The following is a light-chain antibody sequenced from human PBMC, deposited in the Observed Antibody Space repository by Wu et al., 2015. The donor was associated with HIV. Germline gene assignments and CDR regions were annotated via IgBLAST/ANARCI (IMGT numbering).Light chain of an antibody. Sequence: PGERVTLSCRASQSVSSSYLTWYQQKPGQAPRLLIYGASTRATSIPARFSGSGSGTDFTLTISSLQPEDFAVYYCQQDYNFLRKTFGQGTKVEIK. CDR3: QQDYNFLRKT. J-gene: IGKJ1*01. CDR1: QSVSSSY. V-gene: IGKV3-7*04. CDR2: GAS.